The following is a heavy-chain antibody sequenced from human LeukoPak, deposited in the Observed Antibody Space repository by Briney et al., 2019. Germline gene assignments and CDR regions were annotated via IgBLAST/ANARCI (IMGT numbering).Heavy chain of an antibody. D-gene: IGHD6-19*01. J-gene: IGHJ4*02. V-gene: IGHV3-53*05. CDR3: ATDGAVALDS. CDR2: VYPGGST. CDR1: GFTVSSNY. Sequence: PGGSLRLSCAASGFTVSSNYMSWVRQAPGKGLEWISLVYPGGSTYYADSVKGRFTISRDNSKNTLYLQMNSLRAENTAVYYCATDGAVALDSWGQGTLVTVSS.